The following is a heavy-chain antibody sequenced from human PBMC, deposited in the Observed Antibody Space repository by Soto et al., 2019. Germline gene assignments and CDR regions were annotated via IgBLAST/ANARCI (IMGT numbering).Heavy chain of an antibody. D-gene: IGHD3-10*01. CDR1: GYSISSGYY. CDR3: ARAGDTMIRGVIIMNYYGMDV. J-gene: IGHJ6*02. Sequence: SETLSLTCVVSGYSISSGYYWGWIRQPPGKGLEWIGNVHHSGITYYNPSLKSRVSISRDTSKHHYSLNLSSVTAADTAVYYCARAGDTMIRGVIIMNYYGMDVWGHGTTVTVSS. V-gene: IGHV4-38-2*01. CDR2: VHHSGIT.